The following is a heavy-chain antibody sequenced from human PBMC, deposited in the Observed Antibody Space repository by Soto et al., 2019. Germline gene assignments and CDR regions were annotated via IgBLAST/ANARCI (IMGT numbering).Heavy chain of an antibody. CDR3: ARDPYNWKSYYFGH. V-gene: IGHV4-34*01. CDR1: GGSFSGYY. Sequence: PSETLSLTCAVYGGSFSGYYWSWIRQPPGKGLEWIGEINHSGSTNYNPSLKSRVTISVDTSKNQFSLQMSSVTAADTAVYYCARDPYNWKSYYFGHWGQGTLVTVSS. D-gene: IGHD1-20*01. J-gene: IGHJ4*02. CDR2: INHSGST.